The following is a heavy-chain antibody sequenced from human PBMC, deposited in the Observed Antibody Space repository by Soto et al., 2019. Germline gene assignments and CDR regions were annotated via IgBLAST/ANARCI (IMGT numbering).Heavy chain of an antibody. V-gene: IGHV3-9*01. J-gene: IGHJ4*02. CDR1: GFTFDDYA. Sequence: GGSLRLSCAASGFTFDDYAMHWVRQAPGKGLEWVSGIIWNSGSIGYADSVKGRFTSSRDNAKNSLYLQMDSLRAEDTAVYYCARLVERQCLNYRGQGILVTVSS. D-gene: IGHD2-15*01. CDR2: IIWNSGSI. CDR3: ARLVERQCLNY.